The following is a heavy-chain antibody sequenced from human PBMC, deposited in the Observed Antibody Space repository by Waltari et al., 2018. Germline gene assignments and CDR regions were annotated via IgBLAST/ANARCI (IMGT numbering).Heavy chain of an antibody. V-gene: IGHV3-7*01. J-gene: IGHJ4*02. D-gene: IGHD6-13*01. CDR3: ATALGSIAAAGRYYFDY. CDR2: IKQDGSEK. CDR1: GFTLSSYW. Sequence: EVQLVESGGGLVQPGGSLRLSCAASGFTLSSYWMSWVRQAPGKGLEWVANIKQDGSEKYYVDSVKGRFTISRDNAKNSLYLQMNSLRAEDTAVYYCATALGSIAAAGRYYFDYWGQGTLVTVSS.